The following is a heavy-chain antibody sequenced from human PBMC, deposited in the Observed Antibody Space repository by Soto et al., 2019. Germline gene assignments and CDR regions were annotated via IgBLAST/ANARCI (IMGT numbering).Heavy chain of an antibody. CDR2: ISGSGGST. D-gene: IGHD3-9*01. V-gene: IGHV3-23*01. CDR3: ANDILTGYQSYYYYMGV. CDR1: GFTFANYA. J-gene: IGHJ6*03. Sequence: PGGSLRLSCTASGFTFANYAMSWVRQAPGKGLEWVSAISGSGGSTYYADSVKGRFTISRDNSKNTLYLQMNSLRAEDTAVYYCANDILTGYQSYYYYMGVWGKGTTVTVSS.